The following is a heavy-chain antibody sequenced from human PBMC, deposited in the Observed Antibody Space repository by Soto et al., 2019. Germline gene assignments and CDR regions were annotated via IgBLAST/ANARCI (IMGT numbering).Heavy chain of an antibody. Sequence: EVQVVESGGGLVQPGGSLRLSCAASGFTFSDHYMDWVRQAPGMGLEWVGRIRNRANSYTTAFAASVKGRFALSRDDSKNSVDLQMNSLKTEDTAVYYCARVALRVVAATTAFDYWGQGTLVTVSS. CDR2: IRNRANSYTT. D-gene: IGHD2-15*01. J-gene: IGHJ4*02. CDR1: GFTFSDHY. CDR3: ARVALRVVAATTAFDY. V-gene: IGHV3-72*01.